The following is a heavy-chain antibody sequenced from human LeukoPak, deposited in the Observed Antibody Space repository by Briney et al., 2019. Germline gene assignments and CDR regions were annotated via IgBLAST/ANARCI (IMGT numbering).Heavy chain of an antibody. Sequence: GGSLRLSCAASGFTFSSYAMSWVRQAPGKGLEWVSAISGSGGSTYYADSVKGRFTISRDNSKNTLYLQMNNLRVEDTALYFCARDRTVSTGIDFWGQGALVTVSS. CDR1: GFTFSSYA. CDR2: ISGSGGST. V-gene: IGHV3-23*01. CDR3: ARDRTVSTGIDF. D-gene: IGHD4-17*01. J-gene: IGHJ4*02.